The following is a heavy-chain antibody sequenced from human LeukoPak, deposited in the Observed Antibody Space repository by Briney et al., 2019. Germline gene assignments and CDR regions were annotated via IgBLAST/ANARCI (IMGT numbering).Heavy chain of an antibody. CDR3: TTDGVVVVVAATFDY. CDR2: IKSKTDGGTT. CDR1: GFTFSNAW. V-gene: IGHV3-15*01. D-gene: IGHD2-15*01. J-gene: IGHJ4*02. Sequence: PGGSLRLSCAASGFTFSNAWMSWVRQAPGKGLEWVGRIKSKTDGGTTDYAAPVKGRFTISRDDSKNTLYLQMNSLKTEDTAVYYCTTDGVVVVVAATFDYWGQGTLVTVSS.